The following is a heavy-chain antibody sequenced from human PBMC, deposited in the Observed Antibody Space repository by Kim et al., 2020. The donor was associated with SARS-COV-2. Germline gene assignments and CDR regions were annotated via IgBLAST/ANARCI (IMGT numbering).Heavy chain of an antibody. D-gene: IGHD2-2*01. CDR2: INTNTGNP. Sequence: ASVKVSCKASGYTFTSYAMNWVRQAPGQGLEWMGWINTNTGNPTYAQGFTGRFVFSLDTSVSTAYLQISSLKAEDTAVYYCARDAGRGYCSSTSCYLGRYYWGQGTLVTVSS. CDR3: ARDAGRGYCSSTSCYLGRYY. CDR1: GYTFTSYA. J-gene: IGHJ4*02. V-gene: IGHV7-4-1*02.